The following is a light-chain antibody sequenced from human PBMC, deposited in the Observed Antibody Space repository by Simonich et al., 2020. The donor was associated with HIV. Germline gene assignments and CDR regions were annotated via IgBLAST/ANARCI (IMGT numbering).Light chain of an antibody. CDR2: DAS. CDR3: QQFNSYPIT. CDR1: QGISRA. J-gene: IGKJ5*01. V-gene: IGKV1-13*02. Sequence: IQLNQSPSSLSASVGDRITIACRASQGISRALAWYLHKPGKPPKLLFSDASSLESGVPSRFSGSGSGTDFTLTISSLQPEDFATYYCQQFNSYPITFGQGTRLEIK.